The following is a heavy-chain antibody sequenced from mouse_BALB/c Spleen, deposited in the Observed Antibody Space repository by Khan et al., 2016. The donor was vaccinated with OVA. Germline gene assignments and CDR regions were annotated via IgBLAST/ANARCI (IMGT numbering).Heavy chain of an antibody. CDR3: VREGAYYRSDGWFAY. D-gene: IGHD2-14*01. CDR2: IIPSNDYT. J-gene: IGHJ3*01. Sequence: QVQLQQSGAELARPGASVKMSCKASGYTFTTYTIHWVKQRPGQGLEWIGYIIPSNDYTNYNQKFKDRATLTADKSSSTAYMQLSSLTSEASAVYYGVREGAYYRSDGWFAYWGQGTLVTVSA. V-gene: IGHV1-4*01. CDR1: GYTFTTYT.